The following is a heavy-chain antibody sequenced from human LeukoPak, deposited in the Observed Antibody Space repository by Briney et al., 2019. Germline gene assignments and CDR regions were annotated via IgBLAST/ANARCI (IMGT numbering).Heavy chain of an antibody. Sequence: GGSLILSCAASGFSVISNYISWVRQAPGKGLKWVSVIYSDGSTKYADSVKARFTISRDNTKNTVYLQMNSLRVEDTALYYCARATLDDWGQGTLVTVSS. CDR2: IYSDGST. CDR1: GFSVISNY. J-gene: IGHJ4*02. CDR3: ARATLDD. V-gene: IGHV3-53*01.